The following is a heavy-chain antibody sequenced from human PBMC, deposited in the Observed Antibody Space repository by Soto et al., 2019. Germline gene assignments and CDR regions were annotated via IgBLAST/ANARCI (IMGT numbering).Heavy chain of an antibody. D-gene: IGHD6-13*01. CDR2: IYYSGST. CDR3: ARAQQQLPNWFEP. V-gene: IGHV4-59*01. J-gene: IGHJ5*02. Sequence: PSETLSLTCTVSGGSISSYYWSWIRQPPGKGLEWIGYIYYSGSTNYNPSLKSRVTISVDTSKNQFSLKLSSVTAADTAVYYCARAQQQLPNWFEPWGQGTLVTVS. CDR1: GGSISSYY.